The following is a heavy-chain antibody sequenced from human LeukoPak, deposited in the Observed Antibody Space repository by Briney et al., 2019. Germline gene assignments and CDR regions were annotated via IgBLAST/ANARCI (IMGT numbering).Heavy chain of an antibody. Sequence: SGTLSLTCAVSGGSISSSNWWSWVRQPPGKGLEWIGYIYYSGSTYYNPSLKSRVTISVDTSKNQFSLKLSSVTAADTAVYYCARDRGSGTIDYWGQGTLVTVSS. CDR2: IYYSGST. D-gene: IGHD3-10*01. J-gene: IGHJ4*02. CDR1: GGSISSSNW. CDR3: ARDRGSGTIDY. V-gene: IGHV4-4*02.